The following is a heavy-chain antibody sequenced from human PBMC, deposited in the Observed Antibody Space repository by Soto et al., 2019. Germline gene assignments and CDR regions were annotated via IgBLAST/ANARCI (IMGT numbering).Heavy chain of an antibody. CDR3: AAINTGVAATSFDY. J-gene: IGHJ4*02. D-gene: IGHD2-15*01. CDR1: GGSISNGGYY. Sequence: QVQLQESGPGLVKPSQTLSLTCTVSGGSISNGGYYWSWIRQHPGKGLEWVGYIFYSGSTYYNPSLXXXLXVSVDTSKNQFSLKLSSVTAADTAVYYCAAINTGVAATSFDYWGQGTLVTVSS. V-gene: IGHV4-31*03. CDR2: IFYSGST.